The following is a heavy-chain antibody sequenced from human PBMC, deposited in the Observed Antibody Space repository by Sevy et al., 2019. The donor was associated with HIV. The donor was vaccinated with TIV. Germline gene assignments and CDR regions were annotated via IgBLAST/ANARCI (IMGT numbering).Heavy chain of an antibody. CDR2: IYRRGST. D-gene: IGHD3-10*01. Sequence: SETLSLTCAVSGGSISSSNWWSWVRQHPGKGLEWMGEIYRRGSTRYNPSLQSRVTIAVDRSKNEVSLNLSSRNAADTAVYYCTGEVGYYASGRSPMDVWGKGTKVTVSS. CDR1: GGSISSSNW. J-gene: IGHJ6*03. CDR3: TGEVGYYASGRSPMDV. V-gene: IGHV4-4*02.